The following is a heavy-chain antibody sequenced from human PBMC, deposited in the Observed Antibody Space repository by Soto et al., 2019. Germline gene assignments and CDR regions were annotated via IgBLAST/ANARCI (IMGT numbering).Heavy chain of an antibody. CDR3: ARDLGSRGYCSSTSCSSGEYFQH. J-gene: IGHJ1*01. Sequence: GGSLRLSCAASGFTVSSNYMSWVRQAPGKGLEWVSVIYSGGSTYYADSVKGRFTISRDNSKNTLYLQMNSLRAEDTAVYYCARDLGSRGYCSSTSCSSGEYFQHWGQGTLVTVSS. CDR2: IYSGGST. V-gene: IGHV3-66*01. D-gene: IGHD2-2*01. CDR1: GFTVSSNY.